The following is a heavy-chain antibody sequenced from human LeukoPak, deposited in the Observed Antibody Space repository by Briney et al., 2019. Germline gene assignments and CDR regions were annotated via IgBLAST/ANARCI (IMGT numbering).Heavy chain of an antibody. Sequence: GGSLRLSCAASGFTVSSNYMSWVRQAPGKGLEWVSIIYTGDNTFYADSVKGRFTISRDYSKNTLYLQMNSLRADDTAVYYCARGPGWFGELLLDYWGQGTLVTVSS. V-gene: IGHV3-66*01. CDR1: GFTVSSNY. CDR3: ARGPGWFGELLLDY. D-gene: IGHD3-10*01. J-gene: IGHJ4*02. CDR2: IYTGDNT.